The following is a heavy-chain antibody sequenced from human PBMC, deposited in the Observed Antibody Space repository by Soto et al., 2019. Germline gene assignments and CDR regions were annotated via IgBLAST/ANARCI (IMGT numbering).Heavy chain of an antibody. CDR1: GFTFDDYA. CDR3: VKDISGRGSYYYYFGMDV. J-gene: IGHJ6*02. Sequence: GGSLRLSCAASGFTFDDYAMHWVRQAPGKGLEWVSGISWNSANMNYADSMKARFTISRDNAKNSLSLQMNSLREEDTALYYCVKDISGRGSYYYYFGMDVWGQGTTVTVSS. CDR2: ISWNSANM. V-gene: IGHV3-9*01. D-gene: IGHD3-16*01.